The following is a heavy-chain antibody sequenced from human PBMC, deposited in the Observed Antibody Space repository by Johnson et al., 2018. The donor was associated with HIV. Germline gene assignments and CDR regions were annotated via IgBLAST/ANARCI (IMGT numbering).Heavy chain of an antibody. Sequence: MQLVESGGGLVKPGGSLRLSCAASGFTFSSYDMHWVRQATGKGLEWVSVIYSGGSTYYADSVKGRFTISRDNSKNTLYLQMNSLIPEDTAVYYCARVRRSGWYDNDAFDIWGQGTMVTVSS. J-gene: IGHJ3*02. CDR3: ARVRRSGWYDNDAFDI. CDR2: IYSGGST. CDR1: GFTFSSYD. V-gene: IGHV3-66*02. D-gene: IGHD6-19*01.